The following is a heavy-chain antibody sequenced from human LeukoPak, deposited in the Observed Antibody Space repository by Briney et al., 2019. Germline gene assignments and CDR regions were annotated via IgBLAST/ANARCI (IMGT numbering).Heavy chain of an antibody. CDR1: GGSFSGYY. V-gene: IGHV4-59*08. CDR3: ARQKTAPPIFEYYGMDI. J-gene: IGHJ6*02. Sequence: PSETLSLTCAVYGGSFSGYYWSWIRQPPGKGLEWIGYIYYRGSTTYNPSLKSRVTISVDTSKNQFSLNLSFVTAADTAVYYCARQKTAPPIFEYYGMDIWGQGTTVTVSS. CDR2: IYYRGST. D-gene: IGHD3-9*01.